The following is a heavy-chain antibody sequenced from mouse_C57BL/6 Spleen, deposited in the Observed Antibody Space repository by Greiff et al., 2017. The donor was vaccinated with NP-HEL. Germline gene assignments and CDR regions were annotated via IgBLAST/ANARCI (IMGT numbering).Heavy chain of an antibody. D-gene: IGHD1-1*01. J-gene: IGHJ3*01. V-gene: IGHV1-80*01. CDR1: GYAFSSYW. CDR2: IYPGDGDT. CDR3: ARDFTTVVAKFAY. Sequence: QVQLQQSGAELVKPGASVKISCKASGYAFSSYWMNWVKQRPGKGLEWIGQIYPGDGDTNYNGKFKGKATLTADKSSSTAYMQLSSLTSEDSAVYFCARDFTTVVAKFAYWGQGTLVTVSA.